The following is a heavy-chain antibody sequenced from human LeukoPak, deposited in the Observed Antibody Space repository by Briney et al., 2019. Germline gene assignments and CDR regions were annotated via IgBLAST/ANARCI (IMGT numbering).Heavy chain of an antibody. CDR2: IIPIFGTA. V-gene: IGHV1-69*05. Sequence: ASVKVSCKASGGTFSSYAISWVRQAPGQGLEWMGRIIPIFGTANYAQKFQGRAMITTDESTSTAYMELSSLRSEDTAVYYCARDGGEYSSSSYFDYWGQGTLVTVSS. CDR3: ARDGGEYSSSSYFDY. CDR1: GGTFSSYA. D-gene: IGHD6-6*01. J-gene: IGHJ4*02.